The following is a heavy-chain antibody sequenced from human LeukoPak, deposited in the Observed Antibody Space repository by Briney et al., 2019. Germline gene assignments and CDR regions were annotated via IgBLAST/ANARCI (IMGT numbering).Heavy chain of an antibody. CDR3: VKSSGYTSGLNAFDF. CDR1: GITFDDYA. Sequence: GGSLRLSCAASGITFDDYAMHWVRQAPGKGLEWVSGISWNSGSIAYADSVKGRFTISRDNGKNSLYLQMSSLRAEDTALYYCVKSSGYTSGLNAFDFWGQGTMVTVSS. J-gene: IGHJ3*01. D-gene: IGHD1-1*01. CDR2: ISWNSGSI. V-gene: IGHV3-9*01.